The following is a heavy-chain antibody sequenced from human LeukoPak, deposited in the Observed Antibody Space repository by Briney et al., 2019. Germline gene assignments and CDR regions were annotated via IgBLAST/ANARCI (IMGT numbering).Heavy chain of an antibody. CDR1: GFIFTNHG. Sequence: GGSLRLSCAASGFIFTNHGMNWVRQAPGKGLEWVSGITGDAGRTYYADSVKGRFTISRDNSKNTLYLQMNSLRAEDTAIYYCAKDRAWGAFAYWGQGTLVTVSS. D-gene: IGHD1-26*01. CDR2: ITGDAGRT. CDR3: AKDRAWGAFAY. V-gene: IGHV3-23*01. J-gene: IGHJ4*02.